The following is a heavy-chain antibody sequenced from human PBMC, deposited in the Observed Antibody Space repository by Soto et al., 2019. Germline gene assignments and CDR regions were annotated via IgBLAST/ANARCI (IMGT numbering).Heavy chain of an antibody. CDR2: INPNTGDT. CDR1: GYTFTDYY. V-gene: IGHV1-2*02. J-gene: IGHJ4*02. CDR3: ARDRPPDY. Sequence: ASVKVSCKASGYTFTDYYMHWVRQAPGQGLEWMGWINPNTGDTNYAQQFQGRVTMTRGKSITTAYMELSRLTSDDTAVYYCARDRPPDYWGQGTLFTVSS.